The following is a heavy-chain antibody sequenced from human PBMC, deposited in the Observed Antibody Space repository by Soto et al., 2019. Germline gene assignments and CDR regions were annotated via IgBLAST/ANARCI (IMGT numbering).Heavy chain of an antibody. CDR2: IGGSGGST. CDR1: GFTFSSYA. Sequence: PGGSLRLSCAASGFTFSSYAMRWVRQAPGKGLEWVSAIGGSGGSTYYTDSVKGRFTISRDNSKNTLYLQMSSLRDEDTAVYYCARDAQPSSSGYAYFFDYWGQGTLVTVSS. J-gene: IGHJ4*02. D-gene: IGHD3-22*01. V-gene: IGHV3-23*01. CDR3: ARDAQPSSSGYAYFFDY.